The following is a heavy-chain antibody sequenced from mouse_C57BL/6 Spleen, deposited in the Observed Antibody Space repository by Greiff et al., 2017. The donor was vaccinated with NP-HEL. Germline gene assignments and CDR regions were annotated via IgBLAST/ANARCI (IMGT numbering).Heavy chain of an antibody. CDR2: IDPSDSYT. J-gene: IGHJ3*01. Sequence: VKLQQPGAELVKPGASVKLSCKASGYTFTSYWMQWVKQRPGQGLEWIGEIDPSDSYTNYNQKFKGKATLTVDTSSSTAYMQLSSLTSEDSAVYYCATYYGSSYPAWFAYWGQGTLVTVSA. CDR3: ATYYGSSYPAWFAY. V-gene: IGHV1-50*01. D-gene: IGHD1-1*01. CDR1: GYTFTSYW.